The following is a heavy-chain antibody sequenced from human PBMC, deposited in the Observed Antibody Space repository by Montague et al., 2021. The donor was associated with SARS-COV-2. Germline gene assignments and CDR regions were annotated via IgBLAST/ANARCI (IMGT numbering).Heavy chain of an antibody. J-gene: IGHJ4*02. Sequence: ETLSLTCAVLGGSLSNNYWTWVRQPPGKGLEWIGEVNQSGGTTHYNPSLKGRVKISVDRSSNQMSLSLESVTAADTAVYYCERVPLYFEDFDSWGPGILVAVSS. D-gene: IGHD3-9*01. CDR3: ERVPLYFEDFDS. CDR2: VNQSGGT. V-gene: IGHV4-34*01. CDR1: GGSLSNNY.